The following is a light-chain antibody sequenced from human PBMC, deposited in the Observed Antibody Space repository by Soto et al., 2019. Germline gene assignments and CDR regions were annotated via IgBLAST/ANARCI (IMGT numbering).Light chain of an antibody. Sequence: SALTQPPSASGSPGRSVTISCTGTNSDVGGYNYVSWYQQHPGKAPKLMIFEVSKRPSGVPDRFSGSKSGNTASLIVSGLQVEDEADYYCSSYAGSNNLVFGGGTKVTVL. V-gene: IGLV2-8*01. CDR3: SSYAGSNNLV. J-gene: IGLJ2*01. CDR1: NSDVGGYNY. CDR2: EVS.